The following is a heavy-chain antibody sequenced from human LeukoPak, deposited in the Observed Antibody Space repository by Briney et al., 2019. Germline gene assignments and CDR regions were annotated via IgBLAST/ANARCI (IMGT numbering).Heavy chain of an antibody. D-gene: IGHD5-12*01. V-gene: IGHV4-59*12. CDR3: VRGTPRGYSGYDRNWFDP. CDR2: IYYSGTT. Sequence: SETLSLTCTVSGGSISHYYWSWIRQSPGKGLEWIGYIYYSGTTNYNPSLKSRVTISVDTSKNQFSLKLSSVTAADTAVYYCVRGTPRGYSGYDRNWFDPWGQGTLVTVSS. J-gene: IGHJ5*02. CDR1: GGSISHYY.